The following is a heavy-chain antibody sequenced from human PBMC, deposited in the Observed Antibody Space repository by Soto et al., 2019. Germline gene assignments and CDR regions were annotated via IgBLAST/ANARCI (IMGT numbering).Heavy chain of an antibody. CDR1: GYTFTSYD. J-gene: IGHJ4*02. V-gene: IGHV1-8*01. CDR2: MNPNSGNT. CDR3: ARVLLTMVRGVIISSQFDY. Sequence: QVQLVQSGAEVKKPGASVKVSCKASGYTFTSYDINWVRQATGQGLEWMGWMNPNSGNTGYAQKFQGRVTMTRNTSISTAYMGLSSLRSEDTAVYYCARVLLTMVRGVIISSQFDYWGQGTLVTVSS. D-gene: IGHD3-10*01.